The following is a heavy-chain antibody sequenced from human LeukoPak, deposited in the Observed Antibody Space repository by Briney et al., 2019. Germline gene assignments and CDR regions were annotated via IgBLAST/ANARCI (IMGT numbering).Heavy chain of an antibody. D-gene: IGHD3-9*01. CDR3: ASNNYDILTGYGDY. Sequence: ASVKVSCKASGYTFTSYAMNWVRQAPGQGLEWMGWINTNTGNPTYAQGFTGRFVFSLDTSVSTAYLQISSLKAEDTAVYYCASNNYDILTGYGDYWGQGTLVTVSS. J-gene: IGHJ4*02. CDR1: GYTFTSYA. CDR2: INTNTGNP. V-gene: IGHV7-4-1*02.